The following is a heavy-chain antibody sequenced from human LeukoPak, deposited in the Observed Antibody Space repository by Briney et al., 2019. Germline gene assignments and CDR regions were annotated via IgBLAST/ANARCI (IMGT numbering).Heavy chain of an antibody. Sequence: SETLSLTCTVSGASISSGEYYWSWIRQPAGKGLEWIGRIYTSGSTNYDPSLKSRVTISVDTSKNQFSLKLSSVTAADTAMYYCARDLHIRSAWTDAFAFWGQGTMVTVSS. D-gene: IGHD6-19*01. CDR2: IYTSGST. CDR3: ARDLHIRSAWTDAFAF. J-gene: IGHJ3*01. V-gene: IGHV4-61*02. CDR1: GASISSGEYY.